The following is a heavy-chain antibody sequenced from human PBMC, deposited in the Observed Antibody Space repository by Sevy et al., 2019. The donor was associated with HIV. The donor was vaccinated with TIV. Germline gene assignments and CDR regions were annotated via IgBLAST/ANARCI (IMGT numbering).Heavy chain of an antibody. D-gene: IGHD5-18*01. CDR3: ARMDTARRYYYYGMDV. Sequence: VKVSCKASGYTFTGYYMHWVRQAPGQGLEWMGWINPNSGGTNYAQKFQGRVAMTRDTSISTAYMELSRLRSDDTAVYYCARMDTARRYYYYGMDVWGQGTTVTVSS. V-gene: IGHV1-2*02. J-gene: IGHJ6*02. CDR1: GYTFTGYY. CDR2: INPNSGGT.